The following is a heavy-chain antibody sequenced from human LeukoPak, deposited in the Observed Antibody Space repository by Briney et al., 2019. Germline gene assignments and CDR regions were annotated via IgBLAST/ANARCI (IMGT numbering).Heavy chain of an antibody. CDR1: GGSISTYS. Sequence: PSETLSLTCTVSGGSISTYSWSWIRQPAGKGLEWIGRIYTTGSTNYNPSLKSRVTMSVDTSKNQFSLKLSSVTAADTAVYYCARGGLPRENWFDPWGQGTLVTVSS. CDR3: ARGGLPRENWFDP. CDR2: IYTTGST. D-gene: IGHD1-26*01. V-gene: IGHV4-4*07. J-gene: IGHJ5*02.